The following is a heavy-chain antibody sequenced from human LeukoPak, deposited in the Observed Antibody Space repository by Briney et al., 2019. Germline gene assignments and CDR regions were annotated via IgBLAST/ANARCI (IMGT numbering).Heavy chain of an antibody. V-gene: IGHV4-39*07. CDR2: IYYSGST. Sequence: SETLSLTCTVSGGSISSSYSYWGWIRQPPGKGLEWIGNIYYSGSTYYSPSLTSRVTVSVDTSENQFSLKLSSVTAADTAVYYCARAHSIASYYYGVDVWGQGTTVTVSS. J-gene: IGHJ6*02. CDR3: ARAHSIASYYYGVDV. CDR1: GGSISSSYSY. D-gene: IGHD2/OR15-2a*01.